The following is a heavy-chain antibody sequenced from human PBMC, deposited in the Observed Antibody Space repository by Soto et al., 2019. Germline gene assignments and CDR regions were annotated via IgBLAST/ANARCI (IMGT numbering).Heavy chain of an antibody. Sequence: QVQVVESGGGLVKPGGSLRLSCAASGFTFSDYYMSWLRQAPGKGLEWISFISTSGNSKSYADSVKGRFTISRDNDKNSLSLQMNSLRAEDTAVYYCARYSGYGDYYFDYWGQGTLVTVSS. CDR1: GFTFSDYY. D-gene: IGHD5-12*01. CDR2: ISTSGNSK. CDR3: ARYSGYGDYYFDY. J-gene: IGHJ4*02. V-gene: IGHV3-11*01.